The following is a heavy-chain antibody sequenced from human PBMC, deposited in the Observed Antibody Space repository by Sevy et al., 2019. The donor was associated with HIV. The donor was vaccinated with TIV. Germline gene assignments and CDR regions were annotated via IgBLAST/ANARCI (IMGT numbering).Heavy chain of an antibody. D-gene: IGHD3-22*01. V-gene: IGHV3-48*02. Sequence: GGSLRLSCAASGFTFSSYSMNWVRQAPGKGLEWVSYISSSSSTIYYADSVKGRFTISRDNAKNSLYLQMNSLRDEDTAVYYCARGDNYYDSSGYYYDDAFDIWGQWTMVTVSS. CDR1: GFTFSSYS. J-gene: IGHJ3*02. CDR3: ARGDNYYDSSGYYYDDAFDI. CDR2: ISSSSSTI.